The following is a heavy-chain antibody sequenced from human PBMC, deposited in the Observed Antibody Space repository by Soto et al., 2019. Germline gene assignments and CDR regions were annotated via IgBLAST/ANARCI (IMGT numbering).Heavy chain of an antibody. Sequence: EVQLVESGGGLVQPGGSLRLSCAASGFTFNSYSMNWVRQAPGKGLEWVSYISSCSNTIHYADSVKGRFTISRDNARNSLYLQMNSLRAEDTAVYYCVMGYYFDYWGQGTLVTVSS. J-gene: IGHJ4*02. CDR1: GFTFNSYS. CDR2: ISSCSNTI. CDR3: VMGYYFDY. V-gene: IGHV3-48*01. D-gene: IGHD2-8*01.